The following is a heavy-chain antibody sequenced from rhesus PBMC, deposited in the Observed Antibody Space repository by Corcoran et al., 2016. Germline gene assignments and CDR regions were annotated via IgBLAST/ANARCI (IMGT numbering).Heavy chain of an antibody. D-gene: IGHD3-3*01. J-gene: IGHJ4*01. Sequence: QVQLVQSGAEVKKPGSSVKVSCKASGYTFTDYYMHWVRQAPQQRLEMMGCINPYNGNTKYAQKFQGRVTMTRDTSTSSAYMALSSLRSEDTAVYYCARENNIWTGFSYWGQGVLVTVSS. CDR1: GYTFTDYY. CDR3: ARENNIWTGFSY. V-gene: IGHV1S2*01. CDR2: INPYNGNT.